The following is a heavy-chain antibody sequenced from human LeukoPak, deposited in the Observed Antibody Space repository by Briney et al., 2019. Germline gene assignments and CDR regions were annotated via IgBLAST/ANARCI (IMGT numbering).Heavy chain of an antibody. CDR1: GFTFSSYA. Sequence: PGGSLRLSCAASGFTFSSYAMHWVRQAPGKGLEYVSAISSNGDSTYYANSVKGRFTIPRDNSKNTLYLQMGSLRAEDMAVYYCASGYSYFYFDYWGQGTLVTVSS. CDR2: ISSNGDST. J-gene: IGHJ4*02. V-gene: IGHV3-64*01. D-gene: IGHD5-18*01. CDR3: ASGYSYFYFDY.